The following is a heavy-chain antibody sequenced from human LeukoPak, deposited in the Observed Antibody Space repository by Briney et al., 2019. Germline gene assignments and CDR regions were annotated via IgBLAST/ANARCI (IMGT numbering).Heavy chain of an antibody. V-gene: IGHV3-23*01. J-gene: IGHJ4*02. CDR2: ISGSDGST. CDR1: GFTFSNYA. CDR3: AKARGYCPGGSCYSDY. D-gene: IGHD2-15*01. Sequence: PGGSLRLSCTASGFTFSNYAMSWVRQAPGKGLEWVSTISGSDGSTYYADSVKGRFTISRDNSKNTLYLQMNSLRVEDTDIYYCAKARGYCPGGSCYSDYWGQGTLVTVSS.